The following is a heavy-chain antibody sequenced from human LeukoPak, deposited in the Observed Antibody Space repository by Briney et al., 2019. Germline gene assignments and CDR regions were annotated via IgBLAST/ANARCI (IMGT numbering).Heavy chain of an antibody. CDR1: GFTFSNYV. Sequence: PGGSLRLSCAASGFTFSNYVMSWVRQAPGKGLERVSAISDSGGSTNYADSVKGRFTISRDNSKNTLYLQMNSLRAEDTAVYYCAKEPDLWFGEYYFDYWGQGTLVTVSS. V-gene: IGHV3-23*01. CDR3: AKEPDLWFGEYYFDY. D-gene: IGHD3-10*01. J-gene: IGHJ4*02. CDR2: ISDSGGST.